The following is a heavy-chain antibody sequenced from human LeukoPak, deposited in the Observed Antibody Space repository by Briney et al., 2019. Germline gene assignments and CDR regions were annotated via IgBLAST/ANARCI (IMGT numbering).Heavy chain of an antibody. CDR3: AREAAVGYCSSTSCSTLDY. Sequence: GGSLRLSCAASGFTFSSYWMHWVRQAPGKGLVWVSRINSDGSSTSYADSVKGRFTISRDNAKNTLYLQMNSLRAEDTAVYYCAREAAVGYCSSTSCSTLDYWGQETLVTVSS. CDR1: GFTFSSYW. J-gene: IGHJ4*02. V-gene: IGHV3-74*01. CDR2: INSDGSST. D-gene: IGHD2-2*02.